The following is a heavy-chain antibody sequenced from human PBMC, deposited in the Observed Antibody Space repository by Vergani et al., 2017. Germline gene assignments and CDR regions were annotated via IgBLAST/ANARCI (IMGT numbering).Heavy chain of an antibody. Sequence: EVQLVQSGAEVKKPGESLKISCKGSGYSFTSYWIGWVRQMPGKGLEWMGIIYPGDSDTRYSPYFQGQVTISADKSISTAYLQWSSLKASDTAMYYCARQDIVVVPAAVGGAFDIWGQGTMVTVSS. V-gene: IGHV5-51*01. CDR2: IYPGDSDT. CDR3: ARQDIVVVPAAVGGAFDI. CDR1: GYSFTSYW. D-gene: IGHD2-2*01. J-gene: IGHJ3*02.